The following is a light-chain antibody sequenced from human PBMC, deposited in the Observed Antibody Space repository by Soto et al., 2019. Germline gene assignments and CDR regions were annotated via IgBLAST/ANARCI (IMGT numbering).Light chain of an antibody. Sequence: QSVVTQPPSASGTPGQRVTISCSGSSSNIGTNAVNWCQQLPGTAPRPLIYSNDQRPPGVPDRFSGSKSGTSASLGISGLQSEDEADYFCAVWDDSLNGWVFGGGTKLTVL. J-gene: IGLJ3*02. CDR3: AVWDDSLNGWV. CDR1: SSNIGTNA. V-gene: IGLV1-44*01. CDR2: SND.